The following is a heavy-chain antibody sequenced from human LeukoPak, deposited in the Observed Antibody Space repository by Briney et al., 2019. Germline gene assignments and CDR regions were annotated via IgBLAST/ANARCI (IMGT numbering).Heavy chain of an antibody. J-gene: IGHJ4*02. CDR2: IDYRERT. D-gene: IGHD3-16*02. Sequence: PSETLSLTCTVSGGSITTSGHYWGWIRQPPGKGLEWIGSIDYRERTTYNPSLKSRVTISADTSRNQFSLKLSSVTATDTAVYYCARLYYDYVWGSYRYGDYFDYWGQGTLVTVSS. CDR1: GGSITTSGHY. CDR3: ARLYYDYVWGSYRYGDYFDY. V-gene: IGHV4-39*01.